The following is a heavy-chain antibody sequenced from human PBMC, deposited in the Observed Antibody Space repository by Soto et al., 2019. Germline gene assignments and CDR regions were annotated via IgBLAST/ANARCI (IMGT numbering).Heavy chain of an antibody. Sequence: EVQLVESGGGLVKPGGSLRLSCAASGFTFSSYSMNWVRQAPGKGLEWVSSISSSSSYIYYADSVKGRFTISRDNAKNSLYLQVNSLRAEDTAVYYCARVGSSGWYDYWGQGTLVTVSP. CDR2: ISSSSSYI. D-gene: IGHD6-19*01. J-gene: IGHJ4*02. CDR3: ARVGSSGWYDY. CDR1: GFTFSSYS. V-gene: IGHV3-21*01.